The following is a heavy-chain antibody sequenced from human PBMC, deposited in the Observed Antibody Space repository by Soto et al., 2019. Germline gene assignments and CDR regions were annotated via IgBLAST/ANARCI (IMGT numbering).Heavy chain of an antibody. D-gene: IGHD2-15*01. CDR1: GCTSSSYS. V-gene: IGHV1-69*06. Sequence: SLNISCNASGCTSSSYSISCVRQAPGQGLQGMGGIIPIFGTANYAQKFQGRVTITADTSTNTSYMEVSSLTAEDTAVYYCARDIVVVVAASAYYYYYGMDVWGQGTTVTVSS. CDR3: ARDIVVVVAASAYYYYYGMDV. J-gene: IGHJ6*02. CDR2: IIPIFGTA.